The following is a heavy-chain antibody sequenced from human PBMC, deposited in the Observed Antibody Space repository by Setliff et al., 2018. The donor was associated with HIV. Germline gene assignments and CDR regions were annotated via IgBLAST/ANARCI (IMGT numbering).Heavy chain of an antibody. CDR1: GFTFSRCW. J-gene: IGHJ3*02. Sequence: GGSLRLSCVASGFTFSRCWMSWVRQAPGKGLEWVGNIKQDGSEKYYVDSVRGRFTISRDNAKNSLYLQMNSLRADDTAMYYCACPKEGYSGSGGAFQIWGQGTMVTVSS. V-gene: IGHV3-7*01. D-gene: IGHD3-10*01. CDR3: ACPKEGYSGSGGAFQI. CDR2: IKQDGSEK.